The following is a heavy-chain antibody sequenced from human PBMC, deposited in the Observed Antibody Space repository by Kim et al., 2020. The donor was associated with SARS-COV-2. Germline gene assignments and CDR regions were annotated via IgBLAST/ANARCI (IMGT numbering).Heavy chain of an antibody. CDR3: ARDGGFTNGDWYFDL. J-gene: IGHJ2*01. V-gene: IGHV3-74*01. CDR2: ITDTGITQ. D-gene: IGHD3-16*01. CDR1: GFNFRNYC. Sequence: GGSLRLSCAASGFNFRNYCMNWVRQAPGKGLEWISRITDTGITQRYADSVKGRFTISRDNTKNTLDLKMTSLRAEDTAVYYCARDGGFTNGDWYFDLWGRGTLVTVSS.